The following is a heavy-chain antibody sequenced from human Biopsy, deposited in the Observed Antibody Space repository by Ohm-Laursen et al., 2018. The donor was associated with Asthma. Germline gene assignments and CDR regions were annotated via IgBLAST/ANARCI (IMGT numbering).Heavy chain of an antibody. CDR1: GFVFSQCG. CDR2: VSSDGHNK. Sequence: LSLTCTASGFVFSQCGMHWVRQGPGKGLEWVALVSSDGHNKYYEDSVKGRFTISRDNSRNRLYLQINRLTVEDSAVYFCARQSGQDYGDSSGFDIWGQGTKVAVSS. J-gene: IGHJ3*02. D-gene: IGHD3-22*01. V-gene: IGHV3-30*03. CDR3: ARQSGQDYGDSSGFDI.